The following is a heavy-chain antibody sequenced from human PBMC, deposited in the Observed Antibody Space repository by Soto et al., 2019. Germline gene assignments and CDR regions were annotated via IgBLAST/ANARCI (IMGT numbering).Heavy chain of an antibody. CDR2: IFYLGSS. Sequence: PSETLSLTCTVSGDSIISSDFYWDWVCQPPGKGLEWIGSIFYLGSSYYNPSLKSRVTMSVDTSKNQFSLRLRSVTAADTALYFCARHSLALRKNNWFDPWGQGIMVTVSS. V-gene: IGHV4-39*01. CDR3: ARHSLALRKNNWFDP. D-gene: IGHD3-3*02. J-gene: IGHJ5*02. CDR1: GDSIISSDFY.